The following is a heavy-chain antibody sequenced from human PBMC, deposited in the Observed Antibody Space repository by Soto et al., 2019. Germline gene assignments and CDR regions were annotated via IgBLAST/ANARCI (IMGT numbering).Heavy chain of an antibody. CDR1: GYSFTHFE. CDR2: INTGNGDT. D-gene: IGHD7-27*01. Sequence: QVQLVQSGPEVKQPGASVRISCQASGYSFTHFETHWVRQAPGQRLEWMGWINTGNGDTKYSQKFQGRVTFTRDTSASTAYLDLDGLTSDDTSFYFCARGLTRLDYWGQGTLVTVSS. V-gene: IGHV1-3*04. CDR3: ARGLTRLDY. J-gene: IGHJ4*02.